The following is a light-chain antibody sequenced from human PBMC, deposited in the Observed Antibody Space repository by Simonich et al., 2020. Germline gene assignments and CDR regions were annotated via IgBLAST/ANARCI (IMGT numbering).Light chain of an antibody. J-gene: IGLJ2*01. Sequence: QSALTQPASVSGSPGQSITISCTGTSSDVGSYNLVSWYQQHPGKAPKLLIYEGSKRTSGVSNRFSGSNSGNTASLTISGLQAEDEADYYCCSYAGSSTVVFGGGTKLTVL. CDR1: SSDVGSYNL. CDR3: CSYAGSSTVV. V-gene: IGLV2-23*01. CDR2: EGS.